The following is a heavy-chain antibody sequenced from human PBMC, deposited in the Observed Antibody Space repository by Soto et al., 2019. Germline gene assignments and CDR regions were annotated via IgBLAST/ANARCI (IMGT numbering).Heavy chain of an antibody. Sequence: EVQLVESGGGLVQPGGSLRLSCAASGFTFSNYWMNWVRQAPGKGLEWVANIKQDGSVKYYVDSVKGRFSISRDNAENSLYLQVNSLIGEDTAVYYCARGYTSNVWPNWYFDLWGRGTLVTVSS. CDR3: ARGYTSNVWPNWYFDL. J-gene: IGHJ2*01. CDR2: IKQDGSVK. D-gene: IGHD6-13*01. V-gene: IGHV3-7*01. CDR1: GFTFSNYW.